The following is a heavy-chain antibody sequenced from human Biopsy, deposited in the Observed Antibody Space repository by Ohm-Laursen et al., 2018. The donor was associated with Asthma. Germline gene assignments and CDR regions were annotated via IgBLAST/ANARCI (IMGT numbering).Heavy chain of an antibody. J-gene: IGHJ4*02. D-gene: IGHD6-19*01. V-gene: IGHV4-59*11. CDR1: GDSISVHY. CDR3: ARDSRGAGPDFDS. Sequence: SDTLSLTCSVSGDSISVHYWWAWIRQPPGKGLEWIGYIYYSGTTNYNPSLRGRVTISVNTSKNQFSLKLSSVSAADTAVYFWARDSRGAGPDFDSWGQGTLVTVPS. CDR2: IYYSGTT.